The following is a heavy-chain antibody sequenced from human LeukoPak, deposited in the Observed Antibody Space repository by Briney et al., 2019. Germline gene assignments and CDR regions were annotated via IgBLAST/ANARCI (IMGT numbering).Heavy chain of an antibody. CDR1: GFTFSGSA. CDR2: IRSKANSYAT. Sequence: GGSLRLSCAAPGFTFSGSAMHGVRQAYGKGLEWVGRIRSKANSYATAYAASVKGRFTISRDDSKNTAYLQMNSLKTEDTAVYYCTRPADRGVIECWGQGTLVTVSS. CDR3: TRPADRGVIEC. D-gene: IGHD3-10*01. J-gene: IGHJ4*02. V-gene: IGHV3-73*01.